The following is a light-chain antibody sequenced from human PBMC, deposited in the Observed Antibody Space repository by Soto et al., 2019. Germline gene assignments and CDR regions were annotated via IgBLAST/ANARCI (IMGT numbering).Light chain of an antibody. CDR1: QSVSAN. V-gene: IGKV3-15*01. CDR2: GVS. J-gene: IGKJ4*01. Sequence: ETVMTQSPATLSVSPGERATLSCRASQSVSANLAWYQQRPGQTPRLLIYGVSTRAAGIPARFSGSGSGTEFTLTISSLQPEDFAVYYCHQYNNWPLTFGGGTKVEIK. CDR3: HQYNNWPLT.